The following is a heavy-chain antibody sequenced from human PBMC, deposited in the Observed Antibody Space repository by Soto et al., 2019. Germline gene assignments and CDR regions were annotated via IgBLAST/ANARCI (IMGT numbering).Heavy chain of an antibody. CDR2: VSYDGSYK. V-gene: IGHV3-30*04. CDR3: AREPWGYSGSAKHFDY. J-gene: IGHJ4*01. D-gene: IGHD5-12*01. CDR1: GFTFRTFA. Sequence: QVQLVESGGGVVQPGRSLTLSCAASGFTFRTFAMHWVRQVPGKGLEWVAVVSYDGSYKSYADSVKGRFTISRDNSKNTLYLQLYSLSADDTAVFYCAREPWGYSGSAKHFDYWGHGTMVTVSS.